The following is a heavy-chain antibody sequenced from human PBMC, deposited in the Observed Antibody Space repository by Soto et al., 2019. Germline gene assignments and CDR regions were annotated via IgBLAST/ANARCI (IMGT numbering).Heavy chain of an antibody. Sequence: SETLSLTCTVSGGSISSSSYYLGWIRQPPGKRLEWIGSIYYKSRVTISVDTSKNQFSLKVNSMTAADTAVYYCARHNLQQLVRCGFDPWGQGPLVTSPQ. J-gene: IGHJ5*02. CDR3: ARHNLQQLVRCGFDP. D-gene: IGHD6-13*01. CDR2: IYY. CDR1: GGSISSSSYY. V-gene: IGHV4-39*01.